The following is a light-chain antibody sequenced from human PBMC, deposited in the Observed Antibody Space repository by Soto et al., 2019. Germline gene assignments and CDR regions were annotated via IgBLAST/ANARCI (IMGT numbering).Light chain of an antibody. Sequence: QSVLTQPPSVSGTPGQRVTISFSGSSSNVAINPVNWYQHLPGAAPRLLIYETDRRSSGVPDRFSASKSGTSASLAISGLTSEDEADYYCEAWDETLDGLYVFGTGTKVTVL. CDR3: EAWDETLDGLYV. V-gene: IGLV1-44*01. J-gene: IGLJ1*01. CDR1: SSNVAINP. CDR2: ETD.